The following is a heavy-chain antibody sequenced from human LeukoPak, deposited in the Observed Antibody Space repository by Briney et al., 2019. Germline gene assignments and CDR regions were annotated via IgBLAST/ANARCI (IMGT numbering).Heavy chain of an antibody. CDR1: GFTFSSYG. D-gene: IGHD1-26*01. CDR3: AKGSYHFDY. J-gene: IGHJ4*02. Sequence: GGSLRLSCAASGFTFSSYGMHWVRQAPGKGLEWVAVISYDGSNKYYADSVKGRFTISRDNSKNTLYLQMNSLRAEDTAVYYCAKGSYHFDYWGQGTPVTVSS. V-gene: IGHV3-30*18. CDR2: ISYDGSNK.